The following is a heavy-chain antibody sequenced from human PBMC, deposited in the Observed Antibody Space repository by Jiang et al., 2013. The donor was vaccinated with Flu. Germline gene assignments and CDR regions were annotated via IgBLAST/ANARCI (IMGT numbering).Heavy chain of an antibody. V-gene: IGHV1-8*01. CDR3: ARVVYDSSGSFDY. Sequence: RQATGQGLEWMGWMNPNSGNTGYAQKFQGRVTMTRNTSISTAYMELSSLRSEDTAVYYCARVVYDSSGSFDYWGQGTLVTVSS. D-gene: IGHD3-22*01. CDR2: MNPNSGNT. J-gene: IGHJ4*02.